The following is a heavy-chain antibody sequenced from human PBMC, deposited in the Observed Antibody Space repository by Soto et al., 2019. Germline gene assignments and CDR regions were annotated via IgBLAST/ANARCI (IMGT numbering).Heavy chain of an antibody. Sequence: FPTLPCAATGLIFRNYTMSWAPQAQGKGLEWVSAISGSGGSTYYADSVKGRFTISRDNSKNTLYLQMNSLRAEDTAVYYCAKDWDPRMNIIRVYAGSSNYYYGMDVWGQGTTVIVSS. CDR1: GLIFRNYT. J-gene: IGHJ6*02. CDR2: ISGSGGST. CDR3: AKDWDPRMNIIRVYAGSSNYYYGMDV. V-gene: IGHV3-23*01. D-gene: IGHD2-8*01.